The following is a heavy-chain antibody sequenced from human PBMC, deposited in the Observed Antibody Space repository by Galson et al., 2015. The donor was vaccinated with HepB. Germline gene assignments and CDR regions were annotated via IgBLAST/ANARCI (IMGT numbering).Heavy chain of an antibody. CDR3: ARDHYALKTYGRLNWFDP. Sequence: QSGAEVKKPGESLKISCKASGYTFSNYGISWVRQAPGQGLEWMGWIRTYDDNTKYAEKFQGRVTMTTDTSTGTAYMELRSLRSDDTAVYYCARDHYALKTYGRLNWFDPWGQRTLVTVSS. J-gene: IGHJ5*02. CDR2: IRTYDDNT. D-gene: IGHD2-8*01. CDR1: GYTFSNYG. V-gene: IGHV1-18*04.